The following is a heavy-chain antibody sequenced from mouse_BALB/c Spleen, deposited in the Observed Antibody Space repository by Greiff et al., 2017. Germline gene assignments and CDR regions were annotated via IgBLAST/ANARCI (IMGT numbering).Heavy chain of an antibody. J-gene: IGHJ4*01. CDR1: GFTFSSYG. CDR2: ISSGGSYT. D-gene: IGHD2-10*02. V-gene: IGHV5-6*02. CDR3: AREGGYGNYGAMDY. Sequence: DVMLVESGGDLVKPGGSLKLSCAASGFTFSSYGMSWVRQTPDKRLEWVATISSGGSYTYYPDSVKGRFTISRDNAKNTLYLQMSSLKSEDTAMYYCAREGGYGNYGAMDYWGQGTSVTVSS.